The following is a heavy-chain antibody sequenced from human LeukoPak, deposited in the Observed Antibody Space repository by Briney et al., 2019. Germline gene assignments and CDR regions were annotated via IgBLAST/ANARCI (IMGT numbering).Heavy chain of an antibody. Sequence: PGASLRLSCVASGFRFDTYAINWVRQAPGKGLEWVSTIDGSGTNTYYADSVKGRVAISRDNSKNTLYLQMNSLRAEDTAVYYCVKDTGGGWGFFDPWGQGTLVTVSS. CDR2: IDGSGTNT. V-gene: IGHV3-23*01. D-gene: IGHD6-19*01. CDR1: GFRFDTYA. CDR3: VKDTGGGWGFFDP. J-gene: IGHJ5*02.